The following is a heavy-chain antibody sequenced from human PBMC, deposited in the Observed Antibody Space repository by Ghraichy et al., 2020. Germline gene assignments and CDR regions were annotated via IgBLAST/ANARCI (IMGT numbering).Heavy chain of an antibody. D-gene: IGHD3-10*01. CDR3: ARSRMVRGVNYGMDV. Sequence: GESLNISCKGSGYSFTSYWIGWVRQMPGKGLEWMGIIYPGDSDTRYSPSFQGQVTISADKSISTAYLQWSSLKASDTAMYYCARSRMVRGVNYGMDVWGQGTTVTVSS. CDR2: IYPGDSDT. V-gene: IGHV5-51*01. J-gene: IGHJ6*02. CDR1: GYSFTSYW.